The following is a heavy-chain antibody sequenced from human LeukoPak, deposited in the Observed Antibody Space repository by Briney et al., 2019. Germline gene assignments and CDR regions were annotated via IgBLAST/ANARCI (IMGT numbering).Heavy chain of an antibody. V-gene: IGHV4-34*01. CDR2: INHSGST. Sequence: LGAPSPTRAGFGGAFSGEYWRWIRQPPREGGGWDWEINHSGSTNYNPSLKSRVTISVDTSKKQFSLKLSSVTAADTAVYYCARGRSIAAARWFDPWGQGTLVTVSS. CDR3: ARGRSIAAARWFDP. CDR1: GGAFSGEY. J-gene: IGHJ5*02. D-gene: IGHD6-13*01.